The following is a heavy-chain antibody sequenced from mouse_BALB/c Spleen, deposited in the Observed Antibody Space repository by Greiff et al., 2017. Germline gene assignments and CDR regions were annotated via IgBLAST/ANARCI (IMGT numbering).Heavy chain of an antibody. Sequence: EVKVVESGGGLVQPGGSLKLSCAASGFTFSSYTMSWVRQTPEKRLEWVAYISNGGGSTYYPDTVKGRFTISRDNAKNTLYLQMSSLKSEDTAMYYCARHGEGLAGTFAYWGQGTLVTVSA. CDR1: GFTFSSYT. D-gene: IGHD3-3*01. J-gene: IGHJ3*01. V-gene: IGHV5-12-2*01. CDR2: ISNGGGST. CDR3: ARHGEGLAGTFAY.